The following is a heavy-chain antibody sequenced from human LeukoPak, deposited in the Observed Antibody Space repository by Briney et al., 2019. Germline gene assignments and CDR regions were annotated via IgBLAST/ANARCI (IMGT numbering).Heavy chain of an antibody. V-gene: IGHV3-21*01. CDR2: ISSSSSYI. CDR3: ASMMIAAAGYDY. CDR1: GFTFSSYS. Sequence: GGSLRLSCADSGFTFSSYSMNWVRQAPGKGLEWVSSISSSSSYIYYADSVKGRFTISRDNAKNSLYLQMNSLRAEDTAVYYCASMMIAAAGYDYWGQGTLVTVSS. D-gene: IGHD6-13*01. J-gene: IGHJ4*02.